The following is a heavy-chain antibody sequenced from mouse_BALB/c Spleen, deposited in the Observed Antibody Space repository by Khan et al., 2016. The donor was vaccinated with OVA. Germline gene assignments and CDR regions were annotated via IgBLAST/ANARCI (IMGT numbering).Heavy chain of an antibody. CDR2: IRYSGST. J-gene: IGHJ2*01. D-gene: IGHD1-1*02. Sequence: EVQLQESGPGLVKPSQSLSLTCTVTGYSITSDYAWNWIRQFPGNKLEWMAYIRYSGSTSYNPSLKSRISITRDTSKNQFFLQLNSVTTEDTATYYCARKRGNYFDYWGQGTTLTVSS. CDR1: GYSITSDYA. CDR3: ARKRGNYFDY. V-gene: IGHV3-2*02.